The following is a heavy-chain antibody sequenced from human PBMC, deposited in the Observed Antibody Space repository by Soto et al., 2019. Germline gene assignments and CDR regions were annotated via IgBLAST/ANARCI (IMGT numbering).Heavy chain of an antibody. CDR2: IIPVFGTA. D-gene: IGHD1-26*01. CDR1: GGVFRNYA. Sequence: QVQLVQPGADVKKPGSSVKVSCKASGGVFRNYAINWVRQAPGQGLEWMGGIIPVFGTADYPQKFQGRVTITADESTTTAYMELTSLKTEDTAVYFCARDRWGSYSFDSWGQGTLVTVAS. J-gene: IGHJ5*01. V-gene: IGHV1-69*01. CDR3: ARDRWGSYSFDS.